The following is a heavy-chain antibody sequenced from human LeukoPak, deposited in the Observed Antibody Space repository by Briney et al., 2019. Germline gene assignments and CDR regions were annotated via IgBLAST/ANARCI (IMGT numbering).Heavy chain of an antibody. CDR3: ARDPDRGLPEYGMDV. V-gene: IGHV3-48*03. CDR2: ISSSGRSR. J-gene: IGHJ6*02. CDR1: GFTFSSYE. D-gene: IGHD3-10*01. Sequence: AGSLRLSCAASGFTFSSYEMNWVRQAPGKGLEWVSYISSSGRSRSYADSVKGRFTISRDNAKNSLELQMNSLRAEDTALYYCARDPDRGLPEYGMDVWGQGTTVTVSS.